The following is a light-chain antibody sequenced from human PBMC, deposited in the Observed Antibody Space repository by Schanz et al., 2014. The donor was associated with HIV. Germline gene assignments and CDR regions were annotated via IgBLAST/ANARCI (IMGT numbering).Light chain of an antibody. CDR1: HNLLHSNGYNY. Sequence: DIVLTQSPLSQPVTPGAPASFSCRSSHNLLHSNGYNYLDWYVQKPGQSPQLLIFLGSHRASGVPDRFSGSGSGTDFTLKISRVEAEDVGVYYCMQCRQAPPTFGQGTKVDIK. CDR2: LGS. CDR3: MQCRQAPPT. J-gene: IGKJ1*01. V-gene: IGKV2-28*01.